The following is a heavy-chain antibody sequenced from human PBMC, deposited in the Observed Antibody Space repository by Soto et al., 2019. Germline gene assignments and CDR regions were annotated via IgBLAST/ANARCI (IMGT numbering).Heavy chain of an antibody. J-gene: IGHJ4*02. Sequence: QVQLVESGGGVVQPGRCLRLSCAASGFTFSSYGMHWVRQAPGKGLEWVAVIWYDGSNKYYADSVKGRFTISRDNSKNTLYLQMNSLRAEDTAVYYCARETLAVRGYFDYWGQGTLVTVSS. V-gene: IGHV3-33*01. CDR1: GFTFSSYG. CDR3: ARETLAVRGYFDY. D-gene: IGHD1-1*01. CDR2: IWYDGSNK.